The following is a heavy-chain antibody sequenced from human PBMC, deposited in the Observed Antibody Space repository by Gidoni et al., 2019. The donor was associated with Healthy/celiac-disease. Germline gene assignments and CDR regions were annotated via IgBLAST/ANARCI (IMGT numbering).Heavy chain of an antibody. Sequence: EVQLVESGGGLVKPGGSLRLSCAASGFTFSNAWMNWVRQAPGKGLEWVGRIKSKTDGGTTDYAAPVKGRFTISRDDSKNTLYLQMNSLKTEDTAVYYCTTTERFYGSGNLYYWGQGTLVTVSS. CDR3: TTTERFYGSGNLYY. CDR2: IKSKTDGGTT. V-gene: IGHV3-15*07. CDR1: GFTFSNAW. J-gene: IGHJ4*02. D-gene: IGHD3-10*01.